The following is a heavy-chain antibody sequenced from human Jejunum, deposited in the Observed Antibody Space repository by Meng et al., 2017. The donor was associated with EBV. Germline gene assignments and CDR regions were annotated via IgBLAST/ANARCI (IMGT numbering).Heavy chain of an antibody. CDR3: ARDISSSTGWWLDP. CDR2: INPNDGST. CDR1: GYTFTGHW. J-gene: IGHJ5*02. Sequence: QGQRVQSGAEVKKPGASGKVSGKTSGYTFTGHWVHWVGQAPGQGLEWMGIINPNDGSTSHAQKFQGRVTMTRDTSTSRVYMELSSLTSEDTAVYYCARDISSSTGWWLDPWGQGTLVTVSS. D-gene: IGHD2-2*01. V-gene: IGHV1-46*01.